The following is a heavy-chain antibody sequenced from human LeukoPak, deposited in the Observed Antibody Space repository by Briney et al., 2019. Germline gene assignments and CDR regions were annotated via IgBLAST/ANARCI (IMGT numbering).Heavy chain of an antibody. J-gene: IGHJ4*02. CDR2: ISYDGSNK. D-gene: IGHD3-3*01. CDR1: GFTFSSYA. V-gene: IGHV3-30*04. Sequence: TGGSLRLSCAASGFTFSSYAMHWVRQAPGKGLEWVAVISYDGSNKYYADSVKGRFTISRDNSKNTLYLQMNSLRAEDTAVYYCAKDLGSDFWSGYGSPDYWGQGTLVTVSS. CDR3: AKDLGSDFWSGYGSPDY.